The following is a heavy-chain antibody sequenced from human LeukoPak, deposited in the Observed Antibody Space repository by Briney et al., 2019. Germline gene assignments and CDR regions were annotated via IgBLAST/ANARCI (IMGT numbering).Heavy chain of an antibody. CDR1: GGSISSSSYY. Sequence: SETLSLTCTVSGGSISSSSYYWGWIRQPPGKGLEWIGSIYYSGSTYYNPSLKSRVTISVDTSKNQFSLKLSSVTAADTAVYYCARGDGYIPGYFDYWGQGTLVTVSS. CDR3: ARGDGYIPGYFDY. J-gene: IGHJ4*02. D-gene: IGHD5-24*01. CDR2: IYYSGST. V-gene: IGHV4-39*07.